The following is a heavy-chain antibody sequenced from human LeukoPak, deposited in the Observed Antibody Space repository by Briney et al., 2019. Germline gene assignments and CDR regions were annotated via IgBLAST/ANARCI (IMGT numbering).Heavy chain of an antibody. CDR3: ARAPMISGSRGHFDL. CDR1: GGTFIIYA. CDR2: IIPIFGTA. V-gene: IGHV1-69*01. Sequence: ASVSVSFTASGGTFIIYAISWVRQAPGEGVEWVGGIIPIFGTANYAQKFQGRVTITAAESTSTAYMELSSLRSEDTAVYYCARAPMISGSRGHFDLWGRGTLVTVSS. J-gene: IGHJ2*01. D-gene: IGHD3/OR15-3a*01.